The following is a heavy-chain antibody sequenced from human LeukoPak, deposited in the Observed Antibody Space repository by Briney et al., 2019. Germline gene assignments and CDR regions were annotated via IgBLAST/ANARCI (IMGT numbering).Heavy chain of an antibody. J-gene: IGHJ4*02. V-gene: IGHV3-53*01. CDR3: ARDLYGVSHDY. D-gene: IGHD4-17*01. Sequence: PGGSLRLSCAASGFTVSSNYMNWVRQAPGKGLEWVSVICSSGSTYYADSVKGRFTISRDNSKNTLYLQMNCLRAEDTAVYYCARDLYGVSHDYWGQGTLVTVSS. CDR1: GFTVSSNY. CDR2: ICSSGST.